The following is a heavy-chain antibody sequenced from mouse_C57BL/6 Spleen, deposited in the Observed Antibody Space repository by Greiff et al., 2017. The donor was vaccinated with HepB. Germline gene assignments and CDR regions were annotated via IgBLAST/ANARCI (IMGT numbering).Heavy chain of an antibody. CDR1: GFTFSDYY. J-gene: IGHJ4*01. V-gene: IGHV5-12*01. Sequence: EVQLVESGGGLVQPGGSLKLSCAASGFTFSDYYMYWVRQTPEKRLEWVAYISNGGGSTYYPDTVKGRFTISRDNAKNTLYLQMSRLKSEDTAMYYCARQILTGTRAMDYWGQGTSVTVSS. CDR3: ARQILTGTRAMDY. D-gene: IGHD4-1*01. CDR2: ISNGGGST.